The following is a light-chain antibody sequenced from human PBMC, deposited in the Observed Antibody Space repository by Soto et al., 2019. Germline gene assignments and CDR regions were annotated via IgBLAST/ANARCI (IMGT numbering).Light chain of an antibody. CDR3: QQYNNWWT. CDR2: GAS. V-gene: IGKV3-15*01. CDR1: QSVSSN. Sequence: EIVMTQSPATLSVSPGERATLSCRASQSVSSNLAWYQQKPGQAPRLLIYGASTRATGIPARFSGSGSGTEFNLTISSLQSEDVAVYYCQQYNNWWTVGQGTKVEIK. J-gene: IGKJ1*01.